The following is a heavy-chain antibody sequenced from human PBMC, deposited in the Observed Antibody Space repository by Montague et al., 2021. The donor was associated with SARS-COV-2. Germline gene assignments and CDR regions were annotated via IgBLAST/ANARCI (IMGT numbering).Heavy chain of an antibody. CDR2: ISHSADT. V-gene: IGHV4-34*01. J-gene: IGHJ5*02. CDR3: ARDRLVDRARRTGAWIGP. D-gene: IGHD3-10*01. CDR1: RGSFSDYY. Sequence: SETLSLTCAVYRGSFSDYYWTWIRQSPEKGLEWIGEISHSADTNYNPSLNSRVSMSMDTSNNQFSLRLDSVTAADTAVCYCARDRLVDRARRTGAWIGPWGPGNPGHRLR.